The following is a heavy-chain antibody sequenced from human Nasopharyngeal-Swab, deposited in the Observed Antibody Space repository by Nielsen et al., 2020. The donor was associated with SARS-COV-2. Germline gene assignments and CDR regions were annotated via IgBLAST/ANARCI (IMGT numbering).Heavy chain of an antibody. J-gene: IGHJ6*03. Sequence: SVKVSCKPSGGTFSSYGISWFRQAPGQGLEWMGGISPILPITNYAQKFQDRVTITADKSTSTAYMELSSLRSEDTAAYYCARGGWLRKDYYYSYYYMDVWGKGTTVTVSS. CDR1: GGTFSSYG. CDR2: ISPILPIT. CDR3: ARGGWLRKDYYYSYYYMDV. V-gene: IGHV1-69*10. D-gene: IGHD5-24*01.